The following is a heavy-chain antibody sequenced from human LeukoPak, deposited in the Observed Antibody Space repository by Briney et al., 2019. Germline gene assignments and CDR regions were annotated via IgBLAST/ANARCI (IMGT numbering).Heavy chain of an antibody. V-gene: IGHV3-11*01. D-gene: IGHD3-16*01. J-gene: IGHJ4*02. CDR1: GFTFSDYY. CDR2: ITTGASPI. CDR3: ARGKGFVAVGGTDYFDY. Sequence: PGGSLRLSCATSGFTFSDYYMTWIRQAPGKGLEWISYITTGASPIRYADSVKGRFTISRDNAKNSLYLQMNSLRAEDTAVYYCARGKGFVAVGGTDYFDYWGQGTLVTVSS.